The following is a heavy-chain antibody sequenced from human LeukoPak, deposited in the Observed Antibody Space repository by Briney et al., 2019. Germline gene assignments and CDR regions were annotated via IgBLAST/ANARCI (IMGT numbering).Heavy chain of an antibody. D-gene: IGHD6-19*01. Sequence: GGSLRLSCAVSGFTSSSYWMSWVRQAPGKGLEWVSAISGSGGSTYYADAVKGRFTISRDNSKNTLYLQMNSLRAEDTAVYYCAKGSLFSGRFSYFDYWGQGTLVTVSS. V-gene: IGHV3-23*01. J-gene: IGHJ4*02. CDR2: ISGSGGST. CDR1: GFTSSSYW. CDR3: AKGSLFSGRFSYFDY.